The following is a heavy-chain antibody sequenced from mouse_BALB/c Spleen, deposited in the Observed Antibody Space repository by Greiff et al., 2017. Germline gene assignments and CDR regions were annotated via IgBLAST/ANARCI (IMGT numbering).Heavy chain of an antibody. CDR2: IRNKANGYTT. CDR1: GFTFTDYY. V-gene: IGHV7-3*02. Sequence: EVQLVESGGGLVQPGGSLRLSCATSGFTFTDYYMSWVRQPPGKALEWLGFIRNKANGYTTEYSASVKGRFTISRDNSQSILYLQMNTLRAEDSATYYCARDIGGRLWVDYWGQGTTLTVSS. J-gene: IGHJ2*01. CDR3: ARDIGGRLWVDY. D-gene: IGHD1-1*02.